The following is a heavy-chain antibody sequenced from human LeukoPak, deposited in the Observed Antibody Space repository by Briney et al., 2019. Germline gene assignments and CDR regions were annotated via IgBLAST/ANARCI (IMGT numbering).Heavy chain of an antibody. Sequence: SETLSLTCAVYGGSFSGYYWSWIRQPPGKGLEWIGYIYYSGSTNYNPSLKSRVTISVDTSKNQFSLKLSSVTAADTAVYYCARGSSSGWYGGDYWGQGTLVTVSS. CDR1: GGSFSGYY. CDR3: ARGSSSGWYGGDY. D-gene: IGHD6-19*01. V-gene: IGHV4-59*01. CDR2: IYYSGST. J-gene: IGHJ4*02.